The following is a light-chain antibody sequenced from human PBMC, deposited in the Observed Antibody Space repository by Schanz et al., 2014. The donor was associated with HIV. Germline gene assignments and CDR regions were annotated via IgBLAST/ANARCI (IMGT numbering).Light chain of an antibody. V-gene: IGLV2-23*01. CDR1: ISDVGSYNL. CDR2: EGS. Sequence: QSALTQSASVSGSPGQSITISCTGTISDVGSYNLVSWYQQHPGKAPKLIIYEGSKRPLGVPDRFSGSKSGNTASLTISGLQAEDEADYYCCSYAGSLPLVFGGGTKLTVL. J-gene: IGLJ2*01. CDR3: CSYAGSLPLV.